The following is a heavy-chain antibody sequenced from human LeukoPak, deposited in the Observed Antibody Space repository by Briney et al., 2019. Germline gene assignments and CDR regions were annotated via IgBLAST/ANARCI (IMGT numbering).Heavy chain of an antibody. CDR1: GGSISSYY. CDR2: IYPSGNT. V-gene: IGHV4-4*07. Sequence: PSETLSLTCTVSGGSISSYYWSWIRQPAGKGLEWIGRIYPSGNTNYNPSLKGRVTMSVDTSKNQFSLKLTSVTAADTAVYYCARGRGYYQDYWGQGTLVTVSS. CDR3: ARGRGYYQDY. J-gene: IGHJ4*02. D-gene: IGHD3-22*01.